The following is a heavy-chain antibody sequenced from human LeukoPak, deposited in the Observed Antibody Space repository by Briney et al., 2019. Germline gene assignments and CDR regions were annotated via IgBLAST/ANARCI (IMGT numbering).Heavy chain of an antibody. Sequence: GGSLRLSCAASGFAFSSQAMGWVRQAPGKGLEWVSVISDSGDTTYYADSVKARFTISRDNSKNTLYLQMNSLRAEHTAIYYCAKDARRSDGWYFFDHWGQGALVTVSS. CDR3: AKDARRSDGWYFFDH. D-gene: IGHD6-19*01. CDR1: GFAFSSQA. CDR2: ISDSGDTT. J-gene: IGHJ4*02. V-gene: IGHV3-23*01.